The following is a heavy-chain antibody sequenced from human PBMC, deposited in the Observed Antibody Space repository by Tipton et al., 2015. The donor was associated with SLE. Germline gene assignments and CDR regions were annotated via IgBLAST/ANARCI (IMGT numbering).Heavy chain of an antibody. V-gene: IGHV4-34*01. J-gene: IGHJ3*01. CDR1: GGSFSGYY. CDR2: INLSGST. D-gene: IGHD3-22*01. CDR3: ATSLNYYDSSGPGG. Sequence: TLSLTCEVYGGSFSGYYWTWIRQPPGKGLEWIGEINLSGSTKYNPSLKSRVNISVDASKNQFSLKLSFVTAADTAVYYCATSLNYYDSSGPGGWGQGTMVTVSS.